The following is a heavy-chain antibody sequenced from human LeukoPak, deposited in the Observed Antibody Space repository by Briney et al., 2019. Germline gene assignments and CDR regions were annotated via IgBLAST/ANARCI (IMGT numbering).Heavy chain of an antibody. CDR1: EFTFSSYG. J-gene: IGHJ4*02. Sequence: GGSLRLSCAASEFTFSSYGMHWVRQAPGKGLEWVSAISGSGGSTYYADSVKGRFTISRDNSKNTLYLQMNSLRAEDTAVYYCAKDVVRNLGELSPFLDYWGQGTLVTVSS. CDR2: ISGSGGST. D-gene: IGHD3-16*02. V-gene: IGHV3-23*01. CDR3: AKDVVRNLGELSPFLDY.